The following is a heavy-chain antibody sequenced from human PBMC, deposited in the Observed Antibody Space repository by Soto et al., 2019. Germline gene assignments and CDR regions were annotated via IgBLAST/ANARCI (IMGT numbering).Heavy chain of an antibody. V-gene: IGHV3-33*01. CDR2: IWPDGSRA. D-gene: IGHD3-16*01. J-gene: IGHJ6*02. Sequence: QVQLVESGGGVVQTGTSLRLSCAASRLTFSFYDMHWVRQAPGKGLEWLAMIWPDGSRAFYAESVKGRLTISRDNSKNTVYLQMNSLRGEDTATYYCAGEPKGGAYDMDVWGQGTTVTVSS. CDR1: RLTFSFYD. CDR3: AGEPKGGAYDMDV.